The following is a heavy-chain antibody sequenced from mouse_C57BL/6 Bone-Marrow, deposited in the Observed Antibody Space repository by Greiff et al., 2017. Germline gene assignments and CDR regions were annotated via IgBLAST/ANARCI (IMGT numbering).Heavy chain of an antibody. CDR3: ASSGFYYGYFDY. Sequence: EVMLVESGGGLVKPGGSLKLSCAASGFTFSDYGMHWVRQAPEKGLAWVAYISSGSSTIYYADTVKGRFTISRDNAKNTLFLQMTSLRSEDTAMYYCASSGFYYGYFDYWGQGTTLTVSS. V-gene: IGHV5-17*01. CDR2: ISSGSSTI. D-gene: IGHD2-1*01. CDR1: GFTFSDYG. J-gene: IGHJ2*01.